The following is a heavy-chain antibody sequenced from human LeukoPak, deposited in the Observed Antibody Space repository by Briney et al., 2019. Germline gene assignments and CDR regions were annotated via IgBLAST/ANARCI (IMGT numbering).Heavy chain of an antibody. Sequence: GESLKISCKGSGYSFTSYWIGWVRQMPGKGLEWMGIIYPGDSDTRYSPSFQGQVTISADKSISTAYLQWSSLKASDTAMYYCARLGIAAAGNGGWFDPWGQGTLVTVSS. J-gene: IGHJ5*02. V-gene: IGHV5-51*01. CDR1: GYSFTSYW. CDR3: ARLGIAAAGNGGWFDP. CDR2: IYPGDSDT. D-gene: IGHD6-13*01.